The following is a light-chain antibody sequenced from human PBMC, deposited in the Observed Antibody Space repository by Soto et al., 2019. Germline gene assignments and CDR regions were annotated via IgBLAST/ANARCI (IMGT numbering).Light chain of an antibody. V-gene: IGLV6-57*04. J-gene: IGLJ2*01. CDR3: QSYDLSTEV. CDR1: SGSIAGNF. Sequence: LTQPHSVSESPGKTVTISCTRNSGSIAGNFVQWYQQRPGSAPAPVIYEHNQRPSGVPDRFSGSIDTSSNSASLTISGLRTEDEADYFCQSYDLSTEVFGGGTQLTVL. CDR2: EHN.